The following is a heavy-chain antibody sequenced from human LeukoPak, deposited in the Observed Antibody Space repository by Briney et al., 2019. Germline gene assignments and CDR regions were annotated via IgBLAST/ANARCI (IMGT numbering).Heavy chain of an antibody. J-gene: IGHJ4*02. V-gene: IGHV4-61*02. D-gene: IGHD3-22*01. Sequence: SETLSLTCTVSGDSTSSGAYYWSWIRQPAGKGLEWIGRIYSGGSTNYNPSLKSRVTISVDTSKNQFSLKLSSVTAADTAVHYCAREGSIYYYDSSGYLGYWGQGTLVTVSS. CDR3: AREGSIYYYDSSGYLGY. CDR2: IYSGGST. CDR1: GDSTSSGAYY.